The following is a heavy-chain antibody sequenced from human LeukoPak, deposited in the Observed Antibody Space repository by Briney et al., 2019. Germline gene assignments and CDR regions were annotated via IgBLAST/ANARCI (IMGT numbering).Heavy chain of an antibody. CDR3: ARGRLAWLSEWDNWFDP. D-gene: IGHD3-3*01. Sequence: SETLSLTCAVYGGSFSGYYWSWIRQPPGKGLEWIGEINHSGSTNYNPSLKSRVTISVDTSKNQFSLKLSSVTAADTAVYYCARGRLAWLSEWDNWFDPWGQGTLVTVSS. J-gene: IGHJ5*02. V-gene: IGHV4-34*01. CDR1: GGSFSGYY. CDR2: INHSGST.